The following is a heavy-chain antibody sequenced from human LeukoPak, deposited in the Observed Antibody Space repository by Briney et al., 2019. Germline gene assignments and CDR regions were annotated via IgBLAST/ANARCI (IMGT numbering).Heavy chain of an antibody. CDR3: AKDRPITMVRGVRSSDY. J-gene: IGHJ4*02. V-gene: IGHV3-23*01. D-gene: IGHD3-10*01. CDR1: GFTFSSYA. Sequence: GGSLRLSCAASGFTFSSYAMSWVRQAPGKGLEWVSAISGSGGSTYYADSVKGRFTISRDNSKNTLYLQMNSLRAEDTAVYYCAKDRPITMVRGVRSSDYWGQGTLVTVSS. CDR2: ISGSGGST.